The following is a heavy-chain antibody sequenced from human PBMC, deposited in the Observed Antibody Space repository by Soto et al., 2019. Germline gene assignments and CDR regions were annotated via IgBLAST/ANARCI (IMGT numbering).Heavy chain of an antibody. V-gene: IGHV4-30-4*01. Sequence: SETLSLTCTVSGGSISSGDYYWSWIRQPPGKGLEWIGYIYYSGSTYYNPSLKSRVTISVDTSKNQFSLKLSSVTAADTAVYYCARVGDYPPTSYYGMDVWGQGTTVTVSS. CDR2: IYYSGST. CDR3: ARVGDYPPTSYYGMDV. D-gene: IGHD2-21*01. J-gene: IGHJ6*02. CDR1: GGSISSGDYY.